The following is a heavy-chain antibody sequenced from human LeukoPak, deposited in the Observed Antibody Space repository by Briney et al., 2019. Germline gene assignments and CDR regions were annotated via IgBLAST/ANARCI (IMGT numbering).Heavy chain of an antibody. CDR1: GGSISSYY. D-gene: IGHD5-24*01. CDR2: IYYSGST. J-gene: IGHJ4*02. CDR3: VRVFSDGYNWAYFDY. Sequence: SETLSLTCTVSGGSISSYYWSWIRQPPGKGLEWIGYIYYSGSTNYNPSLKRRVTISVDTSKNQFSLKLSSVTAADTAVYYCVRVFSDGYNWAYFDYWGQGTLVTVSS. V-gene: IGHV4-59*01.